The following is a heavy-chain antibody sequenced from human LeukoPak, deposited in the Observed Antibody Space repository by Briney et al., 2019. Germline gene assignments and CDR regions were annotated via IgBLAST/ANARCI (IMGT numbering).Heavy chain of an antibody. D-gene: IGHD4-17*01. CDR2: IYHSGST. J-gene: IGHJ4*02. Sequence: SQTLSLTCAVSGGSISSGGYSWSWIRQPPGKGLEWIGYIYHSGSTYYNPSLKSRVTISVDRSKNQFSLKLSSVTAADTAVYYCARSYGDSRMDYWGQGTLVTVSS. CDR1: GGSISSGGYS. V-gene: IGHV4-30-2*01. CDR3: ARSYGDSRMDY.